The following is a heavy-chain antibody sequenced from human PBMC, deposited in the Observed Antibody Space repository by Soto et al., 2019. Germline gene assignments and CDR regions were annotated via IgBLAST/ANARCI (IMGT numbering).Heavy chain of an antibody. J-gene: IGHJ4*02. D-gene: IGHD5-18*01. V-gene: IGHV5-10-1*01. Sequence: PGESLKLSCKASGCSFTRKWISWVRQMPGKGLEWMGRIDPTDSYTNYSPSFQGHVTISRDNSKNTLYLQMNSLRAEDTAVYYCAKGGFYTAMVPFDYWGQGTLVTVSS. CDR1: GCSFTRKW. CDR3: AKGGFYTAMVPFDY. CDR2: IDPTDSYT.